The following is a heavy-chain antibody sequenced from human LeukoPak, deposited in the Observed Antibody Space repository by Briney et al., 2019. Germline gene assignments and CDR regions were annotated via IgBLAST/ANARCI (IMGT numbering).Heavy chain of an antibody. CDR1: GGSISSYY. J-gene: IGHJ4*02. CDR3: EREVVGATSYYFDC. V-gene: IGHV4-4*07. CDR2: IYTSGST. Sequence: SETLTLTCTVSGGSISSYYWSWIRQPAGKGLEWIARIYTSGSTNYNPSLESRVTMLVDKSKYQLSLQLRSVTAADTAVYYCEREVVGATSYYFDCWGQGTLVTVSS. D-gene: IGHD1-26*01.